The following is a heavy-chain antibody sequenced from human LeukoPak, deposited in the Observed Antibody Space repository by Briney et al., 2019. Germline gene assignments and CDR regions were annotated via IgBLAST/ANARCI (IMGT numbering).Heavy chain of an antibody. D-gene: IGHD6-19*01. CDR2: IFRDGST. V-gene: IGHV4-38-2*01. CDR1: GYSISSGSS. J-gene: IGHJ4*02. Sequence: SETLSLTCAVSGYSISSGSSWGWIRQPPGKGLEWIGNIFRDGSTYYNPSLKSRVTISLDRSKNQFSLKLSSVTAADTAVYYCASSLEYSSGLDYWGQGTLVTVSS. CDR3: ASSLEYSSGLDY.